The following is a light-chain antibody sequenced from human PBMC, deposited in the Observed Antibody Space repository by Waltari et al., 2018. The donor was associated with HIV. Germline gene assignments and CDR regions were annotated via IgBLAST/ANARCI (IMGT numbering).Light chain of an antibody. CDR1: QSFLSSSTHKTH. CDR3: QQYYTTPRT. V-gene: IGKV4-1*01. J-gene: IGKJ1*01. CDR2: WAS. Sequence: DIVMTQSPDSLAVSLGERATINCKSRQSFLSSSTHKTHLAWHQQKPGQPPKLLMYWASTRDSVVPDRVSGSGSGTDFTLTISSLQAEDVAVYYCQQYYTTPRTFGQGTKVEIK.